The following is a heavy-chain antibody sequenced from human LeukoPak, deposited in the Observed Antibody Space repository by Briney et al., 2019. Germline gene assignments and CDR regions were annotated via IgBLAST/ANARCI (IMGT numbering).Heavy chain of an antibody. J-gene: IGHJ6*03. CDR2: ITGSGGST. CDR1: GFTFSNYV. V-gene: IGHV3-23*01. Sequence: GGSLRLSCAASGFTFSNYVMSWVRQAPGKGLEWISAITGSGGSTNYADSVKDRFTISRDNSKNTLFLQMNSLRAEDTAVYYLSKMEGESNYIYYYMDVWGKGTTVTVSS. D-gene: IGHD4-11*01. CDR3: SKMEGESNYIYYYMDV.